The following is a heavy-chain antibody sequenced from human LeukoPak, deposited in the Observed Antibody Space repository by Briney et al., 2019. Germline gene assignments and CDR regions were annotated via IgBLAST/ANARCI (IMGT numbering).Heavy chain of an antibody. CDR3: ARDSAIVVVINAFDI. CDR2: ISSSSSTI. V-gene: IGHV3-48*01. J-gene: IGHJ3*02. Sequence: GGSLRLSCAASGFTFSSYSMSWVRQATGKGLEWDSYISSSSSTIYYADSVKGRFTISRDNAKNSLYLQMNSLRAEDTAVYYCARDSAIVVVINAFDIRGQGTMVTVSS. D-gene: IGHD3-22*01. CDR1: GFTFSSYS.